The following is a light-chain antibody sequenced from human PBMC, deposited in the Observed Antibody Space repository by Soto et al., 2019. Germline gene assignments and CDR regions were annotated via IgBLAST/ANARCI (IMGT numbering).Light chain of an antibody. CDR3: QQSENGPLT. Sequence: DIQMTQSPSSLSASVGDRITITCQASQDINKYLNWYKQKLGKAPKLLIYDASNLQRGVPSRFSGSGSGTDFSLSISSLQPEDIATYYCQQSENGPLTFGGGTKVEIK. J-gene: IGKJ4*01. CDR2: DAS. CDR1: QDINKY. V-gene: IGKV1-33*01.